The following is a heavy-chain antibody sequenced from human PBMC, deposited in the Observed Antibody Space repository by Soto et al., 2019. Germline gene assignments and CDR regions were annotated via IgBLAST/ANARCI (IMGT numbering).Heavy chain of an antibody. D-gene: IGHD3-10*01. J-gene: IGHJ1*01. CDR2: ISISSNTI. CDR3: FCGRSINIVRRVPLSF. Sequence: GGSLRLSCAASGFHFSSYTMNWVRQAPGKGLEWVSYISISSNTIYYADSVKGRFTISRDNAKNSLYLQMNSLRAEDTAVYYCFCGRSINIVRRVPLSFWAQGSLVPVSS. V-gene: IGHV3-48*01. CDR1: GFHFSSYT.